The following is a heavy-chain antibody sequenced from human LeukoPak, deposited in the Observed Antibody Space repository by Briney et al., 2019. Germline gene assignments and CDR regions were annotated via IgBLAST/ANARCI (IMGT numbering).Heavy chain of an antibody. CDR1: GYTFTSYY. CDR3: VRVRGVGASTRGYN. D-gene: IGHD1-26*01. V-gene: IGHV1-46*01. Sequence: ASVKVSCKASGYTFTSYYMHWVRQAPGQGLEWMGIINPSGGSTSYAQKFQGRVTMTRDTSKSKVYMELSSLSSEHTAVYFCVRVRGVGASTRGYNSGQRTLVTVSS. CDR2: INPSGGST. J-gene: IGHJ4*02.